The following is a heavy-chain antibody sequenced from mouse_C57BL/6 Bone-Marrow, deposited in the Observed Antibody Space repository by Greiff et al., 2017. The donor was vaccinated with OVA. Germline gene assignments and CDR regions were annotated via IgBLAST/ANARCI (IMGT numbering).Heavy chain of an antibody. Sequence: VQLQQSGAELVKPGASVKISCKASGYAFSSYWMNWVKQRPGKGLEWIGQIYPGDGATNDNGKFKGKAKLTADKSSSTSYMQLSSLNSEDSAVYFCARSITTVAQYYFDYWGQGTTLTVSS. CDR2: IYPGDGAT. J-gene: IGHJ2*01. CDR1: GYAFSSYW. D-gene: IGHD1-1*01. V-gene: IGHV1-80*01. CDR3: ARSITTVAQYYFDY.